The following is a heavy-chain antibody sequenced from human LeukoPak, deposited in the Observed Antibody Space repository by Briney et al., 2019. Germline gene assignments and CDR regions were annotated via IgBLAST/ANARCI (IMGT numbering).Heavy chain of an antibody. CDR1: GGSISSSSYY. Sequence: SETLSLTCTVSGGSISSSSYYWGWIRQPPGKGLEWIGSIYYSGSTYYNPSLKSRVTISVDTSKNQFSLKPSSVTAADTAVYYCARIDYGDYWYYFDYWGQGTLVTVSS. V-gene: IGHV4-39*01. CDR2: IYYSGST. CDR3: ARIDYGDYWYYFDY. J-gene: IGHJ4*02. D-gene: IGHD4-17*01.